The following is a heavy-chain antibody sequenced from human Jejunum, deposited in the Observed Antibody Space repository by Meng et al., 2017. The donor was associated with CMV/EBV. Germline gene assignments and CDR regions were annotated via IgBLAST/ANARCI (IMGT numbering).Heavy chain of an antibody. CDR2: VRNDGRTK. V-gene: IGHV3-30*02. J-gene: IGHJ4*02. CDR1: VLILNTDG. CDR3: AAGFNRADY. D-gene: IGHD1-14*01. Sequence: SCVVPVLILNTDGMHWVRQAPGKGLEWVASVRNDGRTKYNAESVKGRFTISRDNSKNTMYLQMNNLSAEDTAVYYCAAGFNRADYWGQGTLVTVSS.